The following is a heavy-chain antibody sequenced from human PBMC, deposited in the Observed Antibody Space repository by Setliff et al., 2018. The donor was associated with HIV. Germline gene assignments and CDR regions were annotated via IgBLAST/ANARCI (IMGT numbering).Heavy chain of an antibody. Sequence: LSLTCNVSGGSIRSSSYYWGWIRQPPGKGLEWIGSIYYRGNTYYNPSLKSRVTISVDTSKNQFSLKLTSVTAADTAMYYCARHVTVVAYFETLAGSFNYWGQGTLVTVSS. CDR3: ARHVTVVAYFETLAGSFNY. V-gene: IGHV4-39*01. D-gene: IGHD2-21*01. CDR2: IYYRGNT. J-gene: IGHJ4*02. CDR1: GGSIRSSSYY.